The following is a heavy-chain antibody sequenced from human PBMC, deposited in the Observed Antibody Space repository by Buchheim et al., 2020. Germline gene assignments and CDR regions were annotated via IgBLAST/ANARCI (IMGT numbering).Heavy chain of an antibody. CDR1: RGTFSSYT. D-gene: IGHD4/OR15-4a*01. V-gene: IGHV1-69*08. J-gene: IGHJ4*02. CDR3: ARDPVPDYGPVQIDY. Sequence: QVQLVQSGAEVKKPGSSVKVSCKASRGTFSSYTISWVRQAPGQGLEWMGRIIPILGIANYAQKFQGRVTITAAKSTSTAYMELSSLRSEDTAVYYCARDPVPDYGPVQIDYWGQGTL. CDR2: IIPILGIA.